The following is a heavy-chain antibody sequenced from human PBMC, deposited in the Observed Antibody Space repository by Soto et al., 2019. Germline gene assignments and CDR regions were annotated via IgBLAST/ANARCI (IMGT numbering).Heavy chain of an antibody. Sequence: EVQLLESGGGLVQPGGSLRLSCAASGFTFSSYAMSWVCQAPGKGLEWVSAISGSGGSTYYADSVKGRFTISRDNSKNTVNLQMNSLRAEDRAVYYCAKWGQTLRFLRTFDYWGQGTLVTVSS. CDR2: ISGSGGST. J-gene: IGHJ4*02. V-gene: IGHV3-23*01. D-gene: IGHD3-3*01. CDR1: GFTFSSYA. CDR3: AKWGQTLRFLRTFDY.